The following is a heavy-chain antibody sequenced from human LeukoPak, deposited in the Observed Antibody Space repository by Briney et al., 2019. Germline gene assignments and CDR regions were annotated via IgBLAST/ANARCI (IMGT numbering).Heavy chain of an antibody. V-gene: IGHV4-59*11. D-gene: IGHD1-26*01. CDR2: IHYSGST. J-gene: IGHJ4*02. CDR3: SRAGSGFNIPGDY. CDR1: GASISSHY. Sequence: SETLSLTCSVSGASISSHYWSWIRQPPGKGPEWIGYIHYSGSTNYNPSLKSRVTISLDTSKNQFSLKLNSVTAADAAVEYCSRAGSGFNIPGDYWGQGTLVTVSS.